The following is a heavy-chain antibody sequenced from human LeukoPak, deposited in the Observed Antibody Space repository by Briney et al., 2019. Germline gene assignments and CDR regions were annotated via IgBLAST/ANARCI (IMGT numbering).Heavy chain of an antibody. Sequence: GGSLRLSCAASGFTFSSYWMHWVRQAPGKGLERVAFIRYDGSNKYYADSVKGRFTISRDNSKNTLYLQMNSLRAEDTAVYYCAKPFHYDFWSGSFPFDYWGQGTLVTVSS. CDR1: GFTFSSYW. V-gene: IGHV3-30*02. CDR2: IRYDGSNK. D-gene: IGHD3-3*01. CDR3: AKPFHYDFWSGSFPFDY. J-gene: IGHJ4*02.